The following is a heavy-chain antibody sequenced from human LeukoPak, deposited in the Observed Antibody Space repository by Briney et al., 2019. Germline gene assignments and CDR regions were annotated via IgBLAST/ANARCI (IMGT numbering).Heavy chain of an antibody. J-gene: IGHJ4*02. V-gene: IGHV3-15*01. CDR1: GFTFSNYW. CDR3: TTPLPYSAQ. CDR2: IKPKTDGETT. D-gene: IGHD2-21*01. Sequence: GGSLRLSCAASGFTFSNYWMSWVRQAPGKGLEWVGRIKPKTDGETTEYAAPVKDRFSISRDDSKSMMYLQMSSLKTEDTAVYYCTTPLPYSAQGGQGTLVTVSS.